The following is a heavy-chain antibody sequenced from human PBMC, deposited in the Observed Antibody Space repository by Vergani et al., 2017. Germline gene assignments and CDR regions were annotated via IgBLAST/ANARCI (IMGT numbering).Heavy chain of an antibody. CDR1: GFTFSSYG. J-gene: IGHJ4*02. V-gene: IGHV3-23*04. Sequence: VQLVESGGGVVQPGRSLRLSCAASGFTFSSYGMHWVRQAPGKGLEWVSAISGSGGSTYYADSVKGRFTISRDNSKNTLYVQMNSLRAEDTAVYYCAREPGVGAARDPEYYFDYWGQGTLVTVSS. CDR3: AREPGVGAARDPEYYFDY. D-gene: IGHD6-6*01. CDR2: ISGSGGST.